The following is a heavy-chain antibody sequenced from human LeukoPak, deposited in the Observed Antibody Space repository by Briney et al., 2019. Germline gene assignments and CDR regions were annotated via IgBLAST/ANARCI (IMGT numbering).Heavy chain of an antibody. J-gene: IGHJ4*02. D-gene: IGHD4-23*01. V-gene: IGHV3-7*01. Sequence: PGGSLRLSCAASGFTFSGHYMSWVRQAPGMGLEWVAHIKEDGTQKFYVDSVKGRFTISKDDARNALYLQMNSLRDEDTAIYYCVRGGWELDYWGQGTLVIVSS. CDR2: IKEDGTQK. CDR1: GFTFSGHY. CDR3: VRGGWELDY.